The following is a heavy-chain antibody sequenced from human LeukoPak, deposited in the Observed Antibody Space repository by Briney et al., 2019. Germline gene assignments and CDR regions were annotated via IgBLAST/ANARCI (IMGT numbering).Heavy chain of an antibody. Sequence: PSETLSLTCAVYGGSFSGYYWSWIRQPPGKGLEWIGEINHSGSTNYNPSLKSRVTISVDTSKNQFSLKLSSVTAADTAVYYCASVVPVAGNDYFDYWGQGTLVTVSS. CDR2: INHSGST. V-gene: IGHV4-34*01. J-gene: IGHJ4*02. CDR3: ASVVPVAGNDYFDY. CDR1: GGSFSGYY. D-gene: IGHD6-19*01.